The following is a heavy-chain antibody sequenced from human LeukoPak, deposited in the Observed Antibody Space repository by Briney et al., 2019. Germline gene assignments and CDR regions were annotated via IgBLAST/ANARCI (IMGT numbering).Heavy chain of an antibody. Sequence: PGGSLRLSCAASGFTVSSSYVTWVRQAPGKGLEWVGRIKSKSDAEITDYAAPVKGRFTISRDESKNTLYLQMNSLKTEDTAVYYCATDPAYCGGDCPAYWGQGTLVTVSS. V-gene: IGHV3-15*01. CDR3: ATDPAYCGGDCPAY. D-gene: IGHD2-21*02. CDR1: GFTVSSSY. J-gene: IGHJ4*02. CDR2: IKSKSDAEIT.